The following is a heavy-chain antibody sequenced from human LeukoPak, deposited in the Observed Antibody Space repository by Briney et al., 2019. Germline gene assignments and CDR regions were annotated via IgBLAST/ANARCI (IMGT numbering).Heavy chain of an antibody. V-gene: IGHV3-11*04. CDR3: ASRFGYSYAKGVDY. Sequence: GGSLRLSCAASGFTFSDYYMSWIRQAPGKGLEWVSYISSSGSTIYYADSVKGRFTISRDNAKNSLYLQMNSLRAEDTAEYYCASRFGYSYAKGVDYWGQGALVTVSS. D-gene: IGHD5-18*01. CDR1: GFTFSDYY. J-gene: IGHJ4*02. CDR2: ISSSGSTI.